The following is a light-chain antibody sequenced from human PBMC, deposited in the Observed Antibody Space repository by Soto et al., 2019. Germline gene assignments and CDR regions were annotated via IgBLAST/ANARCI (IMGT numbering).Light chain of an antibody. CDR1: QSISNY. J-gene: IGKJ3*01. Sequence: DIQMTQSPASLSASVGDRVTITCRASQSISNYLNWYQQKPGKAPNLLIYAASSLRSGVPSRFSGSGSGTDFNLTISSLQPEDCATYPCQQFYTTLFTFGPGTNVEIK. CDR2: AAS. CDR3: QQFYTTLFT. V-gene: IGKV1-39*01.